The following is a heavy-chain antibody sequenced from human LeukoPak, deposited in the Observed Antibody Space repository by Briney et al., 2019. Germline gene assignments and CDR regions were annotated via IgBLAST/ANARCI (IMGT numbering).Heavy chain of an antibody. CDR1: GFTASSNC. D-gene: IGHD3-10*01. J-gene: IGHJ4*02. CDR3: VKDRVDGSGSQFDY. CDR2: IYSGGST. Sequence: GGSLRLSCAASGFTASSNCMSWVRQAPGKGLEWVSAIYSGGSTYYADSVKGRFTISRDNSKNTLYLQMNRLRAEDTAMYYCVKDRVDGSGSQFDYWGQGTLVTVSS. V-gene: IGHV3-53*01.